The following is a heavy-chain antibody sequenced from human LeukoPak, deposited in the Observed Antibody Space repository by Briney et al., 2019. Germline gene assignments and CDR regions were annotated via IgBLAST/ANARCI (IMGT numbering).Heavy chain of an antibody. Sequence: PSETLSLTCTVSGGSISSYYWSWIRQPAGKGLEWIGRIYTSGSTNYNPSLKSRVTMSVDTSKNQFSLKLSSVTAADTAVYYCARDFGYCSSTSCRIYYYYGMDVWGQGTTVTVSS. CDR1: GGSISSYY. CDR2: IYTSGST. D-gene: IGHD2-2*01. J-gene: IGHJ6*02. V-gene: IGHV4-4*07. CDR3: ARDFGYCSSTSCRIYYYYGMDV.